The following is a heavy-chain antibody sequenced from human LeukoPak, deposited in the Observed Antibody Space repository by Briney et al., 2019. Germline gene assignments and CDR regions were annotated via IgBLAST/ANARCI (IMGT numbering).Heavy chain of an antibody. CDR3: ASRSGTTTDYYYYMDV. D-gene: IGHD6-19*01. J-gene: IGHJ6*03. CDR1: GYTFTGYY. V-gene: IGHV1-2*02. Sequence: ASVKVSCKASGYTFTGYYMHWVRQAPGQGLEWMGWINPNSGGTNYAQKFQGRVTMTRDTSISTAYMELSRLRSEDTAVYYCASRSGTTTDYYYYMDVWGKGTTVTISS. CDR2: INPNSGGT.